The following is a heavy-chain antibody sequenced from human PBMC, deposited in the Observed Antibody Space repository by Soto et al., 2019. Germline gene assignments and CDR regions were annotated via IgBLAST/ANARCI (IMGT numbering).Heavy chain of an antibody. CDR1: GFTFSSYS. Sequence: GGSLRLSCAASGFTFSSYSMNWVRQSPGKGLEWISSITSSGSSIYYADSVKGRFTISRDNAKNSLYLQMNGLRAEDTAVYYCARDLQLGTTSYEAFDFWGQGTMVTVSS. J-gene: IGHJ3*01. D-gene: IGHD7-27*01. CDR3: ARDLQLGTTSYEAFDF. CDR2: ITSSGSSI. V-gene: IGHV3-21*01.